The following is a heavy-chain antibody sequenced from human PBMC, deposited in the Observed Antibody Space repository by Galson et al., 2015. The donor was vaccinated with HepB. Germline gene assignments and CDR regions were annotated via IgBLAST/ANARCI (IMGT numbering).Heavy chain of an antibody. CDR2: ISWNSGSI. J-gene: IGHJ4*02. V-gene: IGHV3-9*01. Sequence: SLRLSCAASGFTFDDYAMHWVRQAPGKGLEWVSGISWNSGSIGYADSVKGRFTISRDNAKNSLYLQMNSLRAEDTALYYCAKDGYYGSGSAYYFDYWGQGTLVTVSS. CDR3: AKDGYYGSGSAYYFDY. CDR1: GFTFDDYA. D-gene: IGHD3-10*01.